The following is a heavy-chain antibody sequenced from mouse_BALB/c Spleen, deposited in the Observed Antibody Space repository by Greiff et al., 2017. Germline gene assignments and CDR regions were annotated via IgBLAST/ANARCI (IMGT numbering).Heavy chain of an antibody. D-gene: IGHD1-1*01. V-gene: IGHV3-8*02. Sequence: EEKLVESGPSLVKPSQTLSLTCSVTGDSITSGYWNWIRKFPGNKLEYMGYISYSGSTYYNPSLKSRISITRDTSKNQYYLQLNSVTTEDTATYYCARSPLYYGNFDVWGAGTTVTVSS. CDR1: GDSITSGY. J-gene: IGHJ1*01. CDR2: ISYSGST. CDR3: ARSPLYYGNFDV.